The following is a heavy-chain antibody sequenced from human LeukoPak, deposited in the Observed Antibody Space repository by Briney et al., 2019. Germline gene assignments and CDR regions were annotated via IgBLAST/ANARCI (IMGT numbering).Heavy chain of an antibody. Sequence: GGSLRLSCAASGFTFSTYNMNWVRQAPGKGLEWVSYISSSSSATHYADSVKGRFTISRDNGKNSLFLQVNSLRAEDTAVYYCARDYSSSSGRAFDIWGQGTMVTVSS. CDR2: ISSSSSAT. CDR3: ARDYSSSSGRAFDI. J-gene: IGHJ3*02. D-gene: IGHD6-6*01. CDR1: GFTFSTYN. V-gene: IGHV3-48*01.